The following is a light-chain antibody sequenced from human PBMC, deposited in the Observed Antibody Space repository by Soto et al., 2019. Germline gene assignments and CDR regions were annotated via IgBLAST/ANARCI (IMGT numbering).Light chain of an antibody. Sequence: EIVLSQSPGTLSLSPGERATLSCRASQSVSSSYLAWYQQKPGQAPRLLIYGASSRATGIPDRFTCSGSGTDFTLTISRLEPEDFAVYYCQQYDNSPITFGQGTRLEIK. CDR1: QSVSSSY. J-gene: IGKJ5*01. CDR3: QQYDNSPIT. V-gene: IGKV3-20*01. CDR2: GAS.